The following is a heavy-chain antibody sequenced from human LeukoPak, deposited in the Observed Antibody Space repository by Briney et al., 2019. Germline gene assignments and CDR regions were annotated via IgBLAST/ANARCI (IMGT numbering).Heavy chain of an antibody. CDR2: ISSSSSDI. J-gene: IGHJ4*02. V-gene: IGHV3-21*01. CDR3: ARHGSRVMATIEDS. D-gene: IGHD5-12*01. CDR1: GFPFSSYS. Sequence: GGSLRLSCAASGFPFSSYSMNWVRQAPGKGLEWVSSISSSSSDIYYADSVKGRFTISRDNAKNSLYLQMNSLRAEDTAVYYCARHGSRVMATIEDSWGQGTLVIVSS.